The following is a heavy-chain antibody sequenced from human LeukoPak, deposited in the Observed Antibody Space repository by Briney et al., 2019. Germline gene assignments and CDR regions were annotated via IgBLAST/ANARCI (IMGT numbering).Heavy chain of an antibody. J-gene: IGHJ4*02. CDR1: GYSFTSYW. CDR2: IYPGDSDT. D-gene: IGHD5-18*01. V-gene: IGHV5-51*01. CDR3: ARRRVDTAPGPFDS. Sequence: AGESLKISCKGSGYSFTSYWIGWVRQMPGKGLEWMGIIYPGDSDTRYSPSFQGQVTLSADKSISTAYLQWSSLKASDTAMYYCARRRVDTAPGPFDSWGQGTLVTVSS.